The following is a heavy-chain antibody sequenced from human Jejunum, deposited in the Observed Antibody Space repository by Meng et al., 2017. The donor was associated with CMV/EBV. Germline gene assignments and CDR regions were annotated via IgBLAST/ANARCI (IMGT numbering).Heavy chain of an antibody. CDR1: TFSTYW. D-gene: IGHD6-6*01. CDR3: TKDQWGSSSSLTGMDV. J-gene: IGHJ6*02. CDR2: VSFDGRNQ. V-gene: IGHV3-30*18. Sequence: TFSTYWMSWIRQAPGEGLEWVAHVSFDGRNQYYADSMKGRFTVSRDNSKNTLYLQMKSLRTEDTAVYYCTKDQWGSSSSLTGMDVWGQGTTVTVSS.